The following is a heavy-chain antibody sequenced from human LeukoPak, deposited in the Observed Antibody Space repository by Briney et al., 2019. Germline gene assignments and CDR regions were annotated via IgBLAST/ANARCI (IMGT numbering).Heavy chain of an antibody. J-gene: IGHJ4*02. V-gene: IGHV3-30*02. Sequence: GGSLRLSCAASGFTFSSYGMYWVRQAPGKGLEWVAFIRYDGSNKYYADSVKGRFTIPRDNSKNTLYLQMNSLRVEDTAVYYCAKDRGYYFDYWGQGTLVTVSS. D-gene: IGHD3-10*01. CDR2: IRYDGSNK. CDR1: GFTFSSYG. CDR3: AKDRGYYFDY.